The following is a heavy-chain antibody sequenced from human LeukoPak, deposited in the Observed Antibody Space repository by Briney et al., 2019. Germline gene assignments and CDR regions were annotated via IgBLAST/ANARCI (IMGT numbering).Heavy chain of an antibody. CDR3: TTFIVVVPAASRRDY. CDR1: GFTFSNAW. D-gene: IGHD2-2*01. CDR2: IKSKTDGGTT. V-gene: IGHV3-15*01. J-gene: IGHJ4*02. Sequence: GGSLRLSCAASGFTFSNAWMSWVRQAPGKGLGWVGRIKSKTDGGTTDYAAPVKGRFTISRDDSKNTLYLQMNSLKTEDTAVYYCTTFIVVVPAASRRDYWGQGTLVTVSS.